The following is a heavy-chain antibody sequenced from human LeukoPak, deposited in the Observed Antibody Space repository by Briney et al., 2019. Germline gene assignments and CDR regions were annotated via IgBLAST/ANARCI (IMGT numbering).Heavy chain of an antibody. D-gene: IGHD3-9*01. V-gene: IGHV1-8*01. CDR1: GYTFTSYD. Sequence: ASVKVSCKASGYTFTSYDINWVRQATGQGLEWMGWMNPNSGNTGYAQKFQGRVTMTRSTSISTAYMELSSLRSEDTAVYYCARGYFDWLLPPSFDYWGQGTLVTVSS. CDR3: ARGYFDWLLPPSFDY. CDR2: MNPNSGNT. J-gene: IGHJ4*02.